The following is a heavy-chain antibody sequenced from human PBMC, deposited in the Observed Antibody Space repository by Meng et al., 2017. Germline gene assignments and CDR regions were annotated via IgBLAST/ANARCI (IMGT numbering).Heavy chain of an antibody. CDR1: GFTFSSYG. CDR3: ARDYSGSSSWYREYYYGMDV. D-gene: IGHD6-13*01. CDR2: IWYDGSNK. V-gene: IGHV3-33*01. Sequence: GESLKISCAASGFTFSSYGMHWVRQAPGKGLEWVAVIWYDGSNKYYADSVKGRFTISRDNSKNTLYLQMNSLRAEDTAVYYCARDYSGSSSWYREYYYGMDVWGQGTTVTVSS. J-gene: IGHJ6*02.